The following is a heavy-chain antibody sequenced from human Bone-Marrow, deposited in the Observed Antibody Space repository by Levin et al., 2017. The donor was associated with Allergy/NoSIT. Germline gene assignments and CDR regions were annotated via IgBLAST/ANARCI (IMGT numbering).Heavy chain of an antibody. D-gene: IGHD3-3*02. V-gene: IGHV3-11*01. Sequence: PGGSLRLSCEVSGFTFSDAYMNWIRQSPGKGLEWIAYISGSGSDMRYADSVKGRFTISRDNPKNSLYLEMNNLRLEDTALYYCVKDARLASSWGQGTLVTVSS. CDR1: GFTFSDAY. CDR3: VKDARLASS. J-gene: IGHJ5*02. CDR2: ISGSGSDM.